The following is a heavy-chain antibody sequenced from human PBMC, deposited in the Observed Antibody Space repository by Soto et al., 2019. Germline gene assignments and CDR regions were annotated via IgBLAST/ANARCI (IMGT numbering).Heavy chain of an antibody. J-gene: IGHJ4*02. CDR3: ARESYYVGPRFAH. D-gene: IGHD1-26*01. CDR1: GGSISSGDYY. V-gene: IGHV4-30-4*01. Sequence: QVPLQESGPGQVKPSQTLSLTCTVSGGSISSGDYYWSWIRQPPGKGLEWIGYIYYSGNTYYNPSLKTRVTRSVHTSKHHLSLKLSSVTAADTAVYYCARESYYVGPRFAHWGQGTLVTVSS. CDR2: IYYSGNT.